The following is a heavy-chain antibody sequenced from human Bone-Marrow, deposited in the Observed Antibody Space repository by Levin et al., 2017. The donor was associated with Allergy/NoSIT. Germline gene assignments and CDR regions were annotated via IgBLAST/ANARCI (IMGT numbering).Heavy chain of an antibody. V-gene: IGHV3-48*02. CDR3: ARDNGGDWGIDFDN. J-gene: IGHJ4*02. CDR1: GFTFSTYN. Sequence: ESLKISCAASGFTFSTYNMNWVRQAPGKGLKWVSYISSSSSTIYYADSVKGRFTISRDNAKNSLYLQMNSLRDEDTAVYYCARDNGGDWGIDFDNWGQGTLVTVSS. CDR2: ISSSSSTI. D-gene: IGHD7-27*01.